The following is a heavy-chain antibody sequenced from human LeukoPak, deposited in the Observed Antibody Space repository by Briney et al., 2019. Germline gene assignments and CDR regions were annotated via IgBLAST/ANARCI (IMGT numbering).Heavy chain of an antibody. J-gene: IGHJ4*02. CDR3: ARPYYDILTGYYTYYFDY. CDR2: INAGNGNT. V-gene: IGHV1-3*01. Sequence: ASVKVSCKASGYSFIDYYMHWVRQAPGQRLEWMGWINAGNGNTKYSQKFQGRVTITRDTSASTAYMELSSLRSEDTAVYYCARPYYDILTGYYTYYFDYWGQGTLVTVSS. D-gene: IGHD3-9*01. CDR1: GYSFIDYY.